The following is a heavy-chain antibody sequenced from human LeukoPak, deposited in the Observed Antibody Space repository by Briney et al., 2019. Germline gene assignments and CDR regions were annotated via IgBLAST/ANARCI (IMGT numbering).Heavy chain of an antibody. Sequence: GGSLRLSCAASGFTFSSYSMNWVHQAPGKGLEWVSSISSSSSYIYYADSVKGRFTISRDNAKNSLYLQMNSLRAEDTAVYYCAREPNPLGYCSSTSCYLDYWGQGTLVTVSS. V-gene: IGHV3-21*01. J-gene: IGHJ4*02. CDR3: AREPNPLGYCSSTSCYLDY. CDR2: ISSSSSYI. D-gene: IGHD2-2*01. CDR1: GFTFSSYS.